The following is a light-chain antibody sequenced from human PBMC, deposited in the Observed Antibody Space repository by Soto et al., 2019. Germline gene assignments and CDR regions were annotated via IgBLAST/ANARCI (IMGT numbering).Light chain of an antibody. Sequence: DIQMTQSPSTLSASVGDRVTITCRASQSISSWLAWYQQKPGKAPKLLIYKASNLESGVPSRFSGSGSGTEFTLTISGLQPDDFATYYCQQYNNYWTFGQGTRVEIK. CDR2: KAS. CDR3: QQYNNYWT. CDR1: QSISSW. J-gene: IGKJ1*01. V-gene: IGKV1-5*03.